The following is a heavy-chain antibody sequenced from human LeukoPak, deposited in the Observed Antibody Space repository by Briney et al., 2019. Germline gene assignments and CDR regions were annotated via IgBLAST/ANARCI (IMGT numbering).Heavy chain of an antibody. D-gene: IGHD5-24*01. Sequence: GGSLRLSCAASGFTFNSFGMHWVRQAPGKGLEWLAVISYDGRNKYYADSVKGRFTISRDNAKNSLYLQMNSLRAEDTAVYYCARDREDGYNLFDYWGQGTLVTVSS. CDR3: ARDREDGYNLFDY. V-gene: IGHV3-30*03. CDR1: GFTFNSFG. J-gene: IGHJ4*02. CDR2: ISYDGRNK.